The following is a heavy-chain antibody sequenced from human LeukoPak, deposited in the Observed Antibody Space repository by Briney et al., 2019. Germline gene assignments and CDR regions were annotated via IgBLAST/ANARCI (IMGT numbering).Heavy chain of an antibody. CDR1: GYTFTSYY. Sequence: ASVKVSCKASGYTFTSYYMHWVRQAPGQGLEWMGIINLSGGSTSYAQKFQGRVTMTRDMSTSTVYMELSSLRSEDTAVYYCARGHSSGWSYYYYYMDVWGKGTTVTVSS. V-gene: IGHV1-46*01. CDR2: INLSGGST. D-gene: IGHD6-19*01. CDR3: ARGHSSGWSYYYYYMDV. J-gene: IGHJ6*03.